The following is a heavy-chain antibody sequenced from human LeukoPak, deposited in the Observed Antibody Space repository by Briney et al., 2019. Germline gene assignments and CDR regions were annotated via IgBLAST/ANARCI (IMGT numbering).Heavy chain of an antibody. CDR3: AREGGGYCSSTSCPQVGS. CDR2: INPNSGGT. J-gene: IGHJ5*02. V-gene: IGHV1-2*02. D-gene: IGHD2-2*01. Sequence: GASVKVSCKASGYTFTGYYMHWVRQAPGQGLEWMGWINPNSGGTNYAKKFQGRVTMTRDTYIRTGYMEVSRLRSDDTAVYYCAREGGGYCSSTSCPQVGSWGQGTLVTVSS. CDR1: GYTFTGYY.